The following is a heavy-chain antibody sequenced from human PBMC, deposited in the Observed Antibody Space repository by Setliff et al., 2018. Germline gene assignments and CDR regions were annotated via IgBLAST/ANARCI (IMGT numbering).Heavy chain of an antibody. D-gene: IGHD6-13*01. CDR1: GFRFDDYA. J-gene: IGHJ5*02. CDR2: ISWNSGNI. CDR3: AKGRTPYSRSWNGWFDP. V-gene: IGHV3-9*01. Sequence: SLKISCAASGFRFDDYAMHWVRQAPGKGLEWVSGISWNSGNIDYADSVKGRFTISRDNAKNSLYLQMNSLRPEDTALYYCAKGRTPYSRSWNGWFDPWGQGTLVTV.